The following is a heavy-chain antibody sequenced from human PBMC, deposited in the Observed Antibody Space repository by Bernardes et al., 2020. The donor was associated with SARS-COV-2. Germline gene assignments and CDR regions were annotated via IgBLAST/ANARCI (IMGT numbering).Heavy chain of an antibody. V-gene: IGHV3-23*01. J-gene: IGHJ4*02. CDR2: ISRIRNT. D-gene: IGHD3-22*01. CDR1: GLDFSNFD. CDR3: ATELQYDNLY. Sequence: LRLSCVTSGLDFSNFDMAWVRQTPEKGLEWVSTISRIRNTHYADFVQGRFTISRDDANNALYLQMNNLRVEDTATYYCATELQYDNLYWGQGALVTVSS.